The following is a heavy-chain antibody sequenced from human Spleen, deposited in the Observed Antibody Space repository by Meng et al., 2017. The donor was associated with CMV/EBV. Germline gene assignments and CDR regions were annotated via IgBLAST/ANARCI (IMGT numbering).Heavy chain of an antibody. CDR2: IYWNDDK. CDR1: GFSLSTSGVG. J-gene: IGHJ4*02. CDR3: AHTGPRIGYFWGPPGN. V-gene: IGHV2-5*01. Sequence: SGPPLVKPTQTLTLTCTFSGFSLSTSGVGVGWIRQPPGKALEWLALIYWNDDKRYSPSLKSRLTITKDTSKNQVVLTMTNVDPVDTAAYYCAHTGPRIGYFWGPPGNWGQGTLVTVSS. D-gene: IGHD3-3*01.